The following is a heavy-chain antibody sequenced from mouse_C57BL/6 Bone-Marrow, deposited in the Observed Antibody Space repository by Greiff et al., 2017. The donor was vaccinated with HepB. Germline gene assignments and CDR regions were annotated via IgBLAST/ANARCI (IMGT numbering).Heavy chain of an antibody. CDR2: IYPGSGNT. Sequence: QVQLQQSGAELVRPGASVKLSCKASGYTFTDYYINWVKQRPGQGLEWIARIYPGSGNTYYNEKFKGKATLTAEKSSSTAYMQLSSLTSEDSAVYFCARSYFAYWGQGTLVTVSA. CDR3: ARSYFAY. V-gene: IGHV1-76*01. J-gene: IGHJ3*01. D-gene: IGHD6-5*01. CDR1: GYTFTDYY.